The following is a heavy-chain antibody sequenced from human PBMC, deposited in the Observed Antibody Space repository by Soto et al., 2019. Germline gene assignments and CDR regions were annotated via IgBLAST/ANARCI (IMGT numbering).Heavy chain of an antibody. V-gene: IGHV3-23*01. CDR3: AKAGPTNFFDK. Sequence: EVQLLESGGDLVQPGGSLRLSCAVSGFTFSAYAMSWVRQAPGKGLEWVSGISDGGRFTYYADSVKGRFTISRDDSRNTLFLQMHSLRVEDTAIYYCAKAGPTNFFDKWGHGTLVSVSS. CDR2: ISDGGRFT. J-gene: IGHJ4*01. D-gene: IGHD6-19*01. CDR1: GFTFSAYA.